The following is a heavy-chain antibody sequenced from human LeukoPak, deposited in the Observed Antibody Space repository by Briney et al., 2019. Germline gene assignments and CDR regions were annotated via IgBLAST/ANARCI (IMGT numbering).Heavy chain of an antibody. D-gene: IGHD3-16*01. CDR3: ARERSTLWDAFDI. J-gene: IGHJ3*02. V-gene: IGHV6-1*01. CDR2: TYYRSKWYN. CDR1: GDSVSSNSAA. Sequence: SQTLSLTCDISGDSVSSNSAAWNWIRQSPLRGLEWMGRTYYRSKWYNDYAVSVKSRITINPDTSKNQFSLQLNSVTPEDTAVYYCARERSTLWDAFDIWGQGTMVTVSS.